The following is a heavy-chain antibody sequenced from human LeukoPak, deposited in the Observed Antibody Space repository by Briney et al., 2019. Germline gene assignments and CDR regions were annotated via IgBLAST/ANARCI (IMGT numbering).Heavy chain of an antibody. J-gene: IGHJ6*02. CDR1: GGSFSGYY. V-gene: IGHV4-34*01. D-gene: IGHD2-2*01. CDR2: INHSGST. CDR3: ARLVRSPYYYGMDV. Sequence: PSETLSPTCAVYGGSFSGYYWSWIRQPPGKGLEWIGEINHSGSTNYNPSLKSRVTISVDTSKNQFSLKLSSVTAADTAVYYCARLVRSPYYYGMDVWGQGTTVTVSS.